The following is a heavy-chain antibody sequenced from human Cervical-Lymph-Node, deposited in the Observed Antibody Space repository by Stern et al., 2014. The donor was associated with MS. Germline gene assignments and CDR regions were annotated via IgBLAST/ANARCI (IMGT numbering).Heavy chain of an antibody. CDR3: ARETANRGRGIGGFDI. CDR2: IIPTSGTT. D-gene: IGHD3-16*01. Sequence: VQLVESGTEVKKPGSSVKVSCKTSVGTSVGTLTSFAVSWVRQAPGQGLQWVGNIIPTSGTTNSAQRFQGRVTITADRSTSTVYMELSSLRSDDTAVYYCARETANRGRGIGGFDIWGQGTMVIVSS. CDR1: VGTSVGTLTSFA. V-gene: IGHV1-69*06. J-gene: IGHJ3*02.